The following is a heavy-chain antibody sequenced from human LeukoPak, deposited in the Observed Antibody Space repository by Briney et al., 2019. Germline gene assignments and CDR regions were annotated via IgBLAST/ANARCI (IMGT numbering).Heavy chain of an antibody. Sequence: ASVKVSCKASGYTFTGFCIHWVRQAPGQGLEWMGWLNPNSGGTNYAQNFQGRVTMTRDTSLSTGYMELSRLRSDDTAVYYCARDLDNYSGSGSYYNGDPLFQHWGQGTLVTVSS. CDR1: GYTFTGFC. D-gene: IGHD3-10*01. V-gene: IGHV1-2*02. J-gene: IGHJ1*01. CDR2: LNPNSGGT. CDR3: ARDLDNYSGSGSYYNGDPLFQH.